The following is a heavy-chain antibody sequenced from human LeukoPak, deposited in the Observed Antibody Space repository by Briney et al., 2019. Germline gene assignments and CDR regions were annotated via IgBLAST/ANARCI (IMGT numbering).Heavy chain of an antibody. CDR1: GGSISSGGYS. D-gene: IGHD5-12*01. CDR3: ARGTSGYDWDDAFDI. CDR2: IYHSGST. J-gene: IGHJ3*02. Sequence: PSETLSLTCAVSGGSISSGGYSWSWIRQPPGKGLEWIGYIYHSGSTYYNPSLKSRVTISVDRSKNQFSLKLSSVTAADTAVYYCARGTSGYDWDDAFDIWGQGTMVTVSS. V-gene: IGHV4-30-2*01.